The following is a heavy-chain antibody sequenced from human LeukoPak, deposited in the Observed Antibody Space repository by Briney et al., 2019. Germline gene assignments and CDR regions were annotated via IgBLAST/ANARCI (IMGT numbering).Heavy chain of an antibody. V-gene: IGHV4-30-4*08. CDR1: GGSISSGDYY. D-gene: IGHD2-2*01. CDR2: IYYSGST. CDR3: ASSPYCSSTICDPFDI. Sequence: SSETLSLACTVSGGSISSGDYYWSWIRQPPGKGLEWIGYIYYSGSTYYNPSLKSRVTISVDTSKNQFSLKLSSVTAADTAVYYCASSPYCSSTICDPFDIWGQGTMVTVSS. J-gene: IGHJ3*02.